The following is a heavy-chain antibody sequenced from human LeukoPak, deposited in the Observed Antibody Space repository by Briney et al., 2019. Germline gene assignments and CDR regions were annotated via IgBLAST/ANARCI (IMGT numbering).Heavy chain of an antibody. CDR1: GGTFSSYS. Sequence: SVKVSCKASGGTFSSYSISWVRQAPGQGLEWMGRIIPIFGIANYAQKFQGRVTITADKSTSTAYMELSSLRSEDTAVYYCARDSGIAAAGSSPFDYWGQGTLVTVSS. J-gene: IGHJ4*02. D-gene: IGHD6-13*01. CDR2: IIPIFGIA. CDR3: ARDSGIAAAGSSPFDY. V-gene: IGHV1-69*04.